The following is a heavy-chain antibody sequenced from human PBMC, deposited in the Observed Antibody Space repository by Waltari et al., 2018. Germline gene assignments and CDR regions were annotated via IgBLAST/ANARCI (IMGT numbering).Heavy chain of an antibody. J-gene: IGHJ4*02. V-gene: IGHV4-61*02. CDR2: IYTSGST. D-gene: IGHD5-18*01. CDR3: AREGYSYGSVGGYFDY. CDR1: GGSISSGSYY. Sequence: QVQLQESGPGLVKPSQTLSLTCTVSGGSISSGSYYWRWIRQPAGKGLEWIGRIYTSGSTNYNPSLKSRVTISVDTSKNQFSLKLSSVTAADTAVYYCAREGYSYGSVGGYFDYWGQGTLVTVSS.